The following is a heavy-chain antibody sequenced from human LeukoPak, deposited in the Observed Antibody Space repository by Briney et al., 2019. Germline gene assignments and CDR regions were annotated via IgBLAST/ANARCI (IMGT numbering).Heavy chain of an antibody. J-gene: IGHJ5*02. CDR1: GGSFSGYY. V-gene: IGHV4-34*01. Sequence: SETLSLTCAVYGGSFSGYYWSWIRQPPGKGLEWIGEINHSGSTNYNPSLKSRVTISVDTSKNQFSLKLISVTAADTAVYYCARGQISAATYNWFDPWGQGTLVTVSS. D-gene: IGHD2-2*01. CDR2: INHSGST. CDR3: ARGQISAATYNWFDP.